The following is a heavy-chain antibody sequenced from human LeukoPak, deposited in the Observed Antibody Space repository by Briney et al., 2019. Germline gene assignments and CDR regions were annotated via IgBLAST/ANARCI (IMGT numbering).Heavy chain of an antibody. CDR2: ISSSGSTI. V-gene: IGHV3-11*01. CDR1: GFTFSDYY. Sequence: GGSLRLYCAASGFTFSDYYMSWIRQAPGKGLEWVSYISSSGSTIYYADSVKGRFTNSRDNAKNSLYLQMNSLRAEDTAVYYCARVAYDFWSGQYYFDYWGQGTLVTVSS. CDR3: ARVAYDFWSGQYYFDY. D-gene: IGHD3-3*01. J-gene: IGHJ4*02.